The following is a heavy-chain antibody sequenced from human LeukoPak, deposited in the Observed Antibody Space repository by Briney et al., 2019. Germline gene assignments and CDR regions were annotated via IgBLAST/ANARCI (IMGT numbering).Heavy chain of an antibody. CDR1: GYTFTNYG. Sequence: ASVKVSCKASGYTFTNYGITWVRQAPGQGLEWMGWMNPNSGNTGYAQKFQGRVTMTRNTSISTAYMELSSLRSEDTAVYYCARKRYVKMVRGVTDQLNWFDPWGQGTLVTVSS. J-gene: IGHJ5*02. V-gene: IGHV1-8*02. D-gene: IGHD3-10*01. CDR3: ARKRYVKMVRGVTDQLNWFDP. CDR2: MNPNSGNT.